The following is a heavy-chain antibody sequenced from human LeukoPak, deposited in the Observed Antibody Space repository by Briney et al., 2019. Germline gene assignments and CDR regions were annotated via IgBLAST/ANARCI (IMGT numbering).Heavy chain of an antibody. CDR1: GYSISSGYY. D-gene: IGHD6-13*01. CDR3: ARGIAAEAPGGYFDY. CDR2: IYHSGST. J-gene: IGHJ4*02. Sequence: SETLSLTCAVSGYSISSGYYWGWIRQPPGKGLEWIGSIYHSGSTYYNPSLKSRVTISVDTSKNQFSLKLSSVTAADTAVYYCARGIAAEAPGGYFDYWGQGTLVTASS. V-gene: IGHV4-38-2*01.